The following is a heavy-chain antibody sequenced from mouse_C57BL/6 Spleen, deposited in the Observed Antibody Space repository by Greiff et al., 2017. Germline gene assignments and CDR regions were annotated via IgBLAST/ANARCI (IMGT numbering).Heavy chain of an antibody. CDR3: TDYYGSSSDV. CDR1: GFTFSNYW. D-gene: IGHD1-1*01. J-gene: IGHJ1*03. V-gene: IGHV6-3*01. CDR2: IRLKSDNYAT. Sequence: EVKLEESGGGLVQPGGSMKLSCVASGFTFSNYWMNWVRQSPEKGLEWVAQIRLKSDNYATHYAESVKGRFTISRDDSKSSVYLQMNNLRAEDTGIYYCTDYYGSSSDVWGTGTTVTVSS.